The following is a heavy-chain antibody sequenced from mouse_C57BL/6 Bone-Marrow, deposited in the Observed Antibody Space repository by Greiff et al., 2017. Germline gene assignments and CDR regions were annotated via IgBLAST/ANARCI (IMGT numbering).Heavy chain of an antibody. V-gene: IGHV5-6*01. CDR3: ARRYGKRMDY. D-gene: IGHD2-1*01. J-gene: IGHJ4*01. CDR1: GFTFSSYG. CDR2: ISSGGSYT. Sequence: DVHLVESGGDLVKPGGSLKLSCAASGFTFSSYGMSWVRQTPDKRLEWVGTISSGGSYTYYPDSVKGRFTISRDNAKNTLYLQMSSLKSEATAMYYCARRYGKRMDYWGQGTSVTVSS.